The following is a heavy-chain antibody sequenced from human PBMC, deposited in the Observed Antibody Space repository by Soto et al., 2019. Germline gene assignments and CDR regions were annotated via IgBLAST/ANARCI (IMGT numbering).Heavy chain of an antibody. V-gene: IGHV3-9*01. J-gene: IGHJ4*02. CDR2: ISWNSGSI. Sequence: GGSLRLSCAASGFTFDDYAMHWVRQAPGKGLEWVSGISWNSGSIGYADSVKGRFTISRDNAKNSLYLQMNSPRAEDTALYYCAKDIKDIVVVVAATGGGYFDYWGQGT. D-gene: IGHD2-15*01. CDR1: GFTFDDYA. CDR3: AKDIKDIVVVVAATGGGYFDY.